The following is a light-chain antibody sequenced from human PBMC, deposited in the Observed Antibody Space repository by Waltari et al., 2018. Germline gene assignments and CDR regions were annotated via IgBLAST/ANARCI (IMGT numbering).Light chain of an antibody. Sequence: IQMTQSPSSLSASIGDRVTITCRASKNIRKNLSWFQERPGKAPKLLIYDASNLEAGVPSRFSGTGAGTDFSLTISSLHPEDSATYYGQHYNNLPHTFSRGTKLQIK. J-gene: IGKJ2*01. CDR3: QHYNNLPHT. CDR1: KNIRKN. CDR2: DAS. V-gene: IGKV1-33*01.